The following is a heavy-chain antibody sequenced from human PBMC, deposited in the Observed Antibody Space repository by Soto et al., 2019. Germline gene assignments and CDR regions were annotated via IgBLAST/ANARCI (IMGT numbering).Heavy chain of an antibody. Sequence: SVKVSCKALGNTFTYRYLRWVRQAPGQALEWMGWITPFSGDVHYAQKFQERVTITRDKSINTAYMQMSSLRSEDTAMYFCAGGGAGSGPFTWELPDHWGQGTLVTVSS. CDR1: GNTFTYRY. CDR3: AGGGAGSGPFTWELPDH. V-gene: IGHV1-45*02. J-gene: IGHJ4*02. D-gene: IGHD1-26*01. CDR2: ITPFSGDV.